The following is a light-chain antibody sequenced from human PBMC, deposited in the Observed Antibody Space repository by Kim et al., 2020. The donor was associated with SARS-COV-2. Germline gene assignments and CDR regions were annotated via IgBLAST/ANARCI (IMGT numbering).Light chain of an antibody. V-gene: IGKV3-15*01. Sequence: SPGERVTLPCRASQDIRLSLAWYQQKPGQVPRLLIFAASTRATGVPARFSGSGSGTEFTLTITSLQSEDFAVYYCQEYIDWPPRTFGQGTKVDIK. J-gene: IGKJ1*01. CDR2: AAS. CDR3: QEYIDWPPRT. CDR1: QDIRLS.